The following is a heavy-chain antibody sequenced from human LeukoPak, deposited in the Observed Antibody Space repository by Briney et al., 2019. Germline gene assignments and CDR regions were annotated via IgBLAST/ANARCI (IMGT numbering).Heavy chain of an antibody. V-gene: IGHV4-59*01. Sequence: PSETLSLTCTVSGGSISSSYWSWLRQPPGRGLEWFGYTSHSGSTNYKPSLKSRVSISVDTSKNQFSLKLTSVTAADTAMYYCARGYYDARGDSNPFDIWGQGTMVTVSS. J-gene: IGHJ3*02. CDR3: ARGYYDARGDSNPFDI. CDR2: TSHSGST. CDR1: GGSISSSY. D-gene: IGHD3-22*01.